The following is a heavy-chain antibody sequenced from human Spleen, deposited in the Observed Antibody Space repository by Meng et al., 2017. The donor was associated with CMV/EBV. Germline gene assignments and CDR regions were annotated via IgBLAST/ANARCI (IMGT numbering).Heavy chain of an antibody. CDR3: AKFYDFWSGSDY. J-gene: IGHJ4*02. D-gene: IGHD3-3*01. V-gene: IGHV4-39*07. CDR1: GGSISNDNYY. CDR2: IYHRGQT. Sequence: SETLSLTCTVSGGSISNDNYYWAWIRQSPGKGLEWIGHIYHRGQTYYNPSLQSRLSISADTSKNEFSLRLNSVTVADTAVYYCAKFYDFWSGSDYWGQGTLVTVSS.